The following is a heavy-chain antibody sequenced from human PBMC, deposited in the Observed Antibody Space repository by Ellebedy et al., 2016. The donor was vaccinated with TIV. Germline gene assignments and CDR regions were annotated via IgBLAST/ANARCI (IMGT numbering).Heavy chain of an antibody. V-gene: IGHV4-61*01. D-gene: IGHD2-8*01. Sequence: SETLSLXXPVSGGSFSSGSYYWSWIRQHPGKGLEWFGYIYYSGSTNYNPSLKSRVTISVDTSKNQFSLKLSSVTAADTAVYYCARGLGVFDPWGQGTLVTVSS. CDR2: IYYSGST. J-gene: IGHJ5*02. CDR3: ARGLGVFDP. CDR1: GGSFSSGSYY.